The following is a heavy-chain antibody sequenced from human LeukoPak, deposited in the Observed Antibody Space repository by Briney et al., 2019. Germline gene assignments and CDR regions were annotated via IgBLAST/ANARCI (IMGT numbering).Heavy chain of an antibody. CDR3: ARSSRVVVAAQTHALDY. D-gene: IGHD2-15*01. V-gene: IGHV3-53*01. CDR2: ISDSAGTT. J-gene: IGHJ4*02. Sequence: GWSLRLSCAASGFTVSSNYMSWVRQAPGKGLEWVSGISDSAGTTYYADSVKGRFSISRDSSKNTLNLQMNSLRAEDTAVYYCARSSRVVVAAQTHALDYWGQGTLVTVSS. CDR1: GFTVSSNY.